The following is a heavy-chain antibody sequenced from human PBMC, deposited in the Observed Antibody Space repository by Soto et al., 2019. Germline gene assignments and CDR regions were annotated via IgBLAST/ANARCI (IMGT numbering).Heavy chain of an antibody. V-gene: IGHV3-21*01. CDR1: GFTFSSYS. D-gene: IGHD2-2*01. CDR3: ARDCSSTSCYHYYGMDV. CDR2: ISSSSSYI. J-gene: IGHJ6*02. Sequence: GGSLRLSCAASGFTFSSYSMNWVRQAPGKGLEWVSSISSSSSYIYYADSVKGRFTISRDNAKNSLYLQMNSLRAEDTAVYYCARDCSSTSCYHYYGMDVWGQGTTVTVSS.